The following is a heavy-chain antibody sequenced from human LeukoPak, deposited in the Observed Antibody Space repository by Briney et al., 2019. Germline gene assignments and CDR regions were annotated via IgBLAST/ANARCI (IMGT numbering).Heavy chain of an antibody. Sequence: GASVKVSCKASGYTFTSYGINWVRQAPGQGLEWMGWISAYNGNTNYAQKLQGRVTMTTDTSTSTAYMELRSLRSDDTVVYYCARGDYYGSGTYYKKTVDYWGQGILVTVSS. CDR1: GYTFTSYG. D-gene: IGHD3-10*01. V-gene: IGHV1-18*01. CDR3: ARGDYYGSGTYYKKTVDY. J-gene: IGHJ4*02. CDR2: ISAYNGNT.